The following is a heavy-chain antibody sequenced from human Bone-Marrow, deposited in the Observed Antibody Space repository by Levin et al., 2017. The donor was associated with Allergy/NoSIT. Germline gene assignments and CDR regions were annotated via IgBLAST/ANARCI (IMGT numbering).Heavy chain of an antibody. CDR1: GFTFSSYA. Sequence: TGGSLRLSCAASGFTFSSYAMNWVRQAPGRGLEWVSSLDGSSAKTYYADSVKGRFTISREYSKNTLFLQMNSLRVEDTARYYCAKAGTTVMLDYSYLDVWGEGTAVTVSS. CDR3: AKAGTTVMLDYSYLDV. CDR2: LDGSSAKT. V-gene: IGHV3-23*01. D-gene: IGHD4-17*01. J-gene: IGHJ6*03.